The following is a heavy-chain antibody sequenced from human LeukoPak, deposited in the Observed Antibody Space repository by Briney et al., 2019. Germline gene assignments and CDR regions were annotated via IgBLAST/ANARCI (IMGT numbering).Heavy chain of an antibody. CDR3: AKNYGAGTFYNYFDS. V-gene: IGHV3-23*01. CDR2: ISGIGTGT. Sequence: PGGSLTLSCAPSGFTFGSYAMSWVRQPTGNGLEWVSAISGIGTGTYYADSVTGRLTIPRHNPEHTLYLQVNSLRAEDTSVFYCAKNYGAGTFYNYFDSWGQGTLVTVSS. D-gene: IGHD3-10*01. J-gene: IGHJ4*02. CDR1: GFTFGSYA.